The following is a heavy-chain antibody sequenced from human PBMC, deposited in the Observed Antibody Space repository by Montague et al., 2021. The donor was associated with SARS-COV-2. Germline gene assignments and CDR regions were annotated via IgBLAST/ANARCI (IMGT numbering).Heavy chain of an antibody. CDR3: ASSGITLTGLDAIDI. CDR2: TYYRSKWYS. D-gene: IGHD3-9*01. CDR1: GDSVSNKSVA. Sequence: CAISGDSVSNKSVAWNWIRRSPSRGLEWLGRTYYRSKWYSDYAEXVKXRLVITPDTSKNQVSLQLNSVIPEDTAVYFCASSGITLTGLDAIDIWGQGTMVTVSS. J-gene: IGHJ3*02. V-gene: IGHV6-1*01.